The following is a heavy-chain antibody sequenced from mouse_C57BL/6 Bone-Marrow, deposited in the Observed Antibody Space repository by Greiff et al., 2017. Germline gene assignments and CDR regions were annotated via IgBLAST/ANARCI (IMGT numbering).Heavy chain of an antibody. D-gene: IGHD4-1*01. CDR1: GYNFTSYW. CDR2: INPSSGYT. V-gene: IGHV1-7*01. Sequence: QVQLQQSGAELAKPGASVKLSCKASGYNFTSYWMHWVKQRPGQGLEWIGYINPSSGYTKYNQKFKDKATLTADTSSSTASMPLSSLTDEDSAVYYCARNWDYWGQGTTLTVSS. CDR3: ARNWDY. J-gene: IGHJ2*01.